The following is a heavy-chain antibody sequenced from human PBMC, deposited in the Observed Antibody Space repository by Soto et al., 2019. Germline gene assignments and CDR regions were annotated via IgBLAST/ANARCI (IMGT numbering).Heavy chain of an antibody. V-gene: IGHV1-2*02. CDR2: INPRTGDT. D-gene: IGHD6-25*01. J-gene: IGHJ4*02. CDR3: GRAPSGGGPPYYFTY. Sequence: QVQLVQSGAGVKKPGASVQVSCKASGYTFTEYYLYWVRQAPGQGPEWLGGINPRTGDTNQAQKFQGRVTMTRDMPLTTANRDPHGLTSDDTAVYSCGRAPSGGGPPYYFTYGGQGSLATFSP. CDR1: GYTFTEYY.